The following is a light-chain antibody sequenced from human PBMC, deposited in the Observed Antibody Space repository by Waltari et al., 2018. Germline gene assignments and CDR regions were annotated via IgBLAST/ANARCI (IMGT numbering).Light chain of an antibody. V-gene: IGKV3-20*01. CDR1: QSISKY. J-gene: IGKJ1*01. CDR2: HAS. Sequence: RASQSISKYLAWYQQKPGRAPRLLIYHASSRAAGIPDRFSGSGSGTDFSLSISRLEPEDFAVYYCQHYESLPVTFGQGTKVEIK. CDR3: QHYESLPVT.